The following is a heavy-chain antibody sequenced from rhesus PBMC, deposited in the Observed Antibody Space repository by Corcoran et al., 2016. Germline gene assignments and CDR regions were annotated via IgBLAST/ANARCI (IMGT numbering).Heavy chain of an antibody. J-gene: IGHJ4*01. CDR2: IYGSGGST. CDR1: GASIRSNY. D-gene: IGHD1-44*02. CDR3: ARDGTQWELLGY. Sequence: QVQLQESGPGLVKPSETLPLTCAVSGASIRSNYWSWIRPAPGKGLEWIGRIYGSGGSTDYNPSLKSRVTISIDTSKNQFSLKLSSVTAADTAVYYCARDGTQWELLGYWGQGVLVTVSS. V-gene: IGHV4S2*01.